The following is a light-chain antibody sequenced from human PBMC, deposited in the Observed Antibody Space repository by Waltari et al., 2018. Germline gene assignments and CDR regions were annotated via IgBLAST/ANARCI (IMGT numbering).Light chain of an antibody. V-gene: IGKV3-11*01. CDR2: DTS. J-gene: IGKJ1*01. CDR3: HQYHAWPPGRM. Sequence: EIVLTQSPATLSLSPGERATLSCRASQSVSSYLAWYQQRPGQAPRLLIYDTSNRATGIPARFSGSGSGTDFTLTIDSLQSEDFALYYCHQYHAWPPGRMFGQGTKVEIK. CDR1: QSVSSY.